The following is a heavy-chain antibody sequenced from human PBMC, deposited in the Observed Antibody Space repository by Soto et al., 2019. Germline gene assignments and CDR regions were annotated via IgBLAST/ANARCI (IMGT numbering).Heavy chain of an antibody. CDR3: AKAGPGYSSGWFNWFDP. J-gene: IGHJ5*02. D-gene: IGHD6-19*01. V-gene: IGHV3-9*01. CDR2: ISWNSGSI. Sequence: PGGSLRLSCAASGFTFDDYAMHWVRQAPGKGLEWVSGISWNSGSIGYADSVKGRFTISRDNAKNSLYLQMNSLRAEDTALYYCAKAGPGYSSGWFNWFDPWGQGXLVTVYS. CDR1: GFTFDDYA.